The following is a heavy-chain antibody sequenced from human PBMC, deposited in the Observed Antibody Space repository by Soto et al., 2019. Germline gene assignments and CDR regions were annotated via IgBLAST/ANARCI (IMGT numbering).Heavy chain of an antibody. Sequence: QVQLVESGGGVVQPGRSLRLSCAASGFTFSSYGMHWVRQAPGKGLEWVAVISDDGSNKYYADSVKGRFTISRDNSKNTMYLQMNSLRAEDTAVYYCAKGDSSGALDYYYYMDVWGKGTTVTVSS. CDR3: AKGDSSGALDYYYYMDV. CDR1: GFTFSSYG. J-gene: IGHJ6*03. V-gene: IGHV3-30*18. CDR2: ISDDGSNK. D-gene: IGHD6-6*01.